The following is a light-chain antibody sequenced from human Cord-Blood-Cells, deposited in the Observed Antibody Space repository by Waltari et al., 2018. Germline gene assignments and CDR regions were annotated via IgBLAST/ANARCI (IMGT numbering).Light chain of an antibody. Sequence: QSALTQPRSVSGSPGQSVTISCTGTSSDVGGYNYDSWYQQHPGKAPKLMIYDVSKRPSGVPDRFSGSKSGNTASLTISGLQAEDEADYYCCSYAGSYTNWVFGGGTKLTVL. V-gene: IGLV2-11*01. J-gene: IGLJ3*02. CDR2: DVS. CDR1: SSDVGGYNY. CDR3: CSYAGSYTNWV.